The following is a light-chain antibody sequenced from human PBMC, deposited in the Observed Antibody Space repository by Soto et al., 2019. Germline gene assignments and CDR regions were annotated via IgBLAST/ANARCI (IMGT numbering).Light chain of an antibody. Sequence: DIHMTQSPSTLSASVGDRVTITCRDSQSISIWLAWYQQKPGRAPNLLIYGTSSLESGVPSRFSGSGSGTEFTLTISSLQPDDFATYYCQHYNDYSWTFGQGTKVEIK. V-gene: IGKV1-5*03. CDR3: QHYNDYSWT. J-gene: IGKJ1*01. CDR1: QSISIW. CDR2: GTS.